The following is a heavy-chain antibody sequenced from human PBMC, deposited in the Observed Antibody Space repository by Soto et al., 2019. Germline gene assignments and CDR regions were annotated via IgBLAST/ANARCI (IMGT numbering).Heavy chain of an antibody. CDR2: ISGSGGST. J-gene: IGHJ3*02. D-gene: IGHD1-26*01. Sequence: PGGSLRLSCAASGFTFSSYAMSWVRQAPGKGLEWVSAISGSGGSTYYADSVKGRFTISRDNSKNTLYLQMNSLKTEDTAVYYCTRQRWELLGAFDIWGQGTMVTVSS. CDR3: TRQRWELLGAFDI. V-gene: IGHV3-23*01. CDR1: GFTFSSYA.